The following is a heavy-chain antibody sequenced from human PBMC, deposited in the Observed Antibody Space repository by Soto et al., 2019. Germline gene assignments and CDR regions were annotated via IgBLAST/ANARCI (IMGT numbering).Heavy chain of an antibody. J-gene: IGHJ6*02. CDR3: AAKATTVVTRTYYHYGMDV. Sequence: EVQLLESGGGLVQPGGSLRLSCAASGFTFSSYAMSWVRQAPGKGQEWVSSISGSGASTYYADSVKGRFTISRDNSKNTLYLHMNSLRAEDTAVYYCAAKATTVVTRTYYHYGMDVWGQGTTVTVSS. CDR1: GFTFSSYA. CDR2: ISGSGAST. D-gene: IGHD2-21*02. V-gene: IGHV3-23*01.